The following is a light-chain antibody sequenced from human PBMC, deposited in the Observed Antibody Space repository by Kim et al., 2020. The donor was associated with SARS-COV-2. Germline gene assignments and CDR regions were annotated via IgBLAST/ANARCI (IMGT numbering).Light chain of an antibody. CDR1: NIGSKN. V-gene: IGLV3-9*01. CDR3: QVWDSSTVL. CDR2: RDN. Sequence: LALGQTARITGAGNNIGSKNVRRCRQKPGQAPVVVIYRDNKRPSGIRERFSGSNSGNTATLTISRAQAGDEADYYCQVWDSSTVLFGGGTQLTVL. J-gene: IGLJ2*01.